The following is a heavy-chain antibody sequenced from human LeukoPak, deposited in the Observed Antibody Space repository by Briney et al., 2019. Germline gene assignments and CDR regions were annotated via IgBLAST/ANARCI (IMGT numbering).Heavy chain of an antibody. CDR2: ISDSSSSI. V-gene: IGHV3-48*01. Sequence: GGSLRLSCAASGFAFSSYSMNWVRQAPGKGLEWVSYISDSSSSIYYADSVKGRFTISRDNAKNSLYLQMNSLRAEDTAVYYCARTKNNWFDPWGQGTLVTVSS. J-gene: IGHJ5*02. CDR1: GFAFSSYS. CDR3: ARTKNNWFDP.